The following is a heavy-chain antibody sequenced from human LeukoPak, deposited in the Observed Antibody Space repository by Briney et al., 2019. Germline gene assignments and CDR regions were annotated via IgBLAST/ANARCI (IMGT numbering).Heavy chain of an antibody. V-gene: IGHV5-51*01. CDR3: ARMVYAVAGSVDY. D-gene: IGHD6-19*01. CDR2: IYPGDSDT. Sequence: GESLKISCKGSGYGFTSYWIGWVRQMPGKGLEWMGIIYPGDSDTGYSPSFQGQVTISADKSISTAYLQWSSLKASDTAMYYCARMVYAVAGSVDYWGQGTLVTVSS. CDR1: GYGFTSYW. J-gene: IGHJ4*02.